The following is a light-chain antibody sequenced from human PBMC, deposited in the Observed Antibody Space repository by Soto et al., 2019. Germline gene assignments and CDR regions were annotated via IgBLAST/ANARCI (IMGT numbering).Light chain of an antibody. CDR1: QSVSSYY. J-gene: IGKJ5*01. V-gene: IGKV3-20*01. Sequence: EIVLTQSPGTLSLSPGERATLSCRASQSVSSYYLAWYQQKPGQAPRLLIYAASSRATGIPDRFSGSGSGTDFTLTISRLEPEDFAVYYCQQYGNSPITVGQGTRLEI. CDR2: AAS. CDR3: QQYGNSPIT.